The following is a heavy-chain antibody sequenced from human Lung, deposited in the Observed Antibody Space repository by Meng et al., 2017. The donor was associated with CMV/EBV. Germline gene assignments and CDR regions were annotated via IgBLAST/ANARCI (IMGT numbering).Heavy chain of an antibody. Sequence: SCAASGFPFSTYTMHWVRQAPGKGLEWVAIISYDGSNKNYADSVKGRFTVSRDNPKNTLYLEMTNLRAEDTAIYYCARDHLMYSSSSSLDAGDQGAXVTVSS. J-gene: IGHJ5*02. CDR3: ARDHLMYSSSSSLDA. CDR2: ISYDGSNK. V-gene: IGHV3-30*04. CDR1: GFPFSTYT. D-gene: IGHD6-6*01.